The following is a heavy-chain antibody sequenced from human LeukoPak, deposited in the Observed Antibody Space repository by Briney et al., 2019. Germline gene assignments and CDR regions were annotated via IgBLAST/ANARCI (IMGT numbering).Heavy chain of an antibody. CDR2: MNPNSGNT. CDR1: GYTFTGYY. Sequence: GASVKVSCKAAGYTFTGYYMFWVRQATGQGLEWMGWMNPNSGNTGYAQKFQGRVTMTRNTSISTAYMELSSLRSEDTAVYYCGRARSYRFCSGGSCYSKYNWFDPWGQGTLVTVSS. CDR3: GRARSYRFCSGGSCYSKYNWFDP. V-gene: IGHV1-8*01. D-gene: IGHD2-15*01. J-gene: IGHJ5*02.